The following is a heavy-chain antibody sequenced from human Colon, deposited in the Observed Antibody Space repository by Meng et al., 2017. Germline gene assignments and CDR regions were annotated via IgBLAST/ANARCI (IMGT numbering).Heavy chain of an antibody. CDR1: GDSISSDIW. J-gene: IGHJ4*02. CDR3: GRDQGRELINH. Sequence: QLQGSGPGRGKPSGPLSLTCTVSGDSISSDIWWSWVRQPPGKGLEGIGEVYHRGDTNYNPSLKSRVDISVDKSKNQFYLSLFSVTAADTAVYYCGRDQGRELINHWGQGTLVTVSS. CDR2: VYHRGDT. D-gene: IGHD1-7*01. V-gene: IGHV4-4*02.